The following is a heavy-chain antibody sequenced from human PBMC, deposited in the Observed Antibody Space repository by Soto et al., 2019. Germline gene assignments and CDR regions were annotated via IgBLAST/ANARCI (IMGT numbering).Heavy chain of an antibody. CDR2: INPSCGST. CDR1: GYTFTSYY. V-gene: IGHV1-46*01. D-gene: IGHD3-3*01. J-gene: IGHJ6*02. CDR3: ARDKGGGTIFGVVIGPAGMDV. Sequence: ASVKVSCKASGYTFTSYYMHWVRQAPGQGLEWMGIINPSCGSTSYAQKFQGRVTMTRDTSTSTVYQELSSLISEDTAVYYCARDKGGGTIFGVVIGPAGMDVWGQGTTVTVSS.